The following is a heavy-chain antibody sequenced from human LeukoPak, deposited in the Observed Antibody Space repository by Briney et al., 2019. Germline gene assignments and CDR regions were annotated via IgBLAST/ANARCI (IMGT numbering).Heavy chain of an antibody. CDR2: ISGSGGST. V-gene: IGHV3-23*01. CDR3: AKLAGAAAGRNLDY. CDR1: GFTFSNYA. Sequence: GGSLRLSCAASGFTFSNYAMSWVRQAPGKGLEWVSAISGSGGSTYYADSVKGRFTISGDNSKNTLYLQMNSLRAEDTAVYYCAKLAGAAAGRNLDYWGQGTLVTVSS. J-gene: IGHJ4*02. D-gene: IGHD1-26*01.